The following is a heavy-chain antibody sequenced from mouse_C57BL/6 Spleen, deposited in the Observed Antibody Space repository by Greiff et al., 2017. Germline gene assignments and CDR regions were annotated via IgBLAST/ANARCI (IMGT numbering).Heavy chain of an antibody. Sequence: EVKLVESGGGLVKPGGSLKLSCAASGFTFSSYAMSWVRQTPEKRLEWVATISDGGSYTYYPDNVKGRFTISRDNAKNNLYLQMSQLKSEDTAMYYCARDPITTVVAHWYFDVWGTGTTVTVSS. CDR1: GFTFSSYA. CDR3: ARDPITTVVAHWYFDV. J-gene: IGHJ1*03. CDR2: ISDGGSYT. D-gene: IGHD1-1*01. V-gene: IGHV5-4*01.